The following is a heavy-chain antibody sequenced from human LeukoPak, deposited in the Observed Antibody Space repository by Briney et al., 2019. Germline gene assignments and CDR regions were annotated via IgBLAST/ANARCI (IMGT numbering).Heavy chain of an antibody. Sequence: GGCLTLSCPASGFSLNTYAMSWVRQAPGRGREWVSDINTSGGTTNYADSVKGRFTTSRDNSKNTLYLQVNSMRAEDTAVYYCVKESSGGTLNWFDPWGQGTLVTVSS. D-gene: IGHD2-15*01. CDR1: GFSLNTYA. CDR2: INTSGGTT. CDR3: VKESSGGTLNWFDP. V-gene: IGHV3-23*01. J-gene: IGHJ5*02.